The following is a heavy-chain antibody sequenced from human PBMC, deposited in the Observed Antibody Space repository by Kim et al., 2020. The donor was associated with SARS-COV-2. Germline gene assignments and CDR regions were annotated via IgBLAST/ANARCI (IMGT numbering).Heavy chain of an antibody. CDR3: ARETRGYSYGYYYYYGMDV. CDR1: GFTFSSYS. CDR2: ISSSSSYI. V-gene: IGHV3-21*01. D-gene: IGHD5-18*01. Sequence: GGSLRLSCAASGFTFSSYSMNWVRQAPGKGLEWVSSISSSSSYIYYADSVKGRFTISRDNAKNSLYLQMNSLRAEDTAVYYCARETRGYSYGYYYYYGMDVWGQGTTVTVSS. J-gene: IGHJ6*02.